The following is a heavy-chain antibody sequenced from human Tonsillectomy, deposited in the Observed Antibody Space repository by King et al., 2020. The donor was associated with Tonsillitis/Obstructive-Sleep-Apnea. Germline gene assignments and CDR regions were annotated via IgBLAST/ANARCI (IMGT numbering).Heavy chain of an antibody. CDR3: TTGPVVTPEDY. Sequence: VQLVESGGGLIKPGGSLRLSCAASGFTFSKAWMSWVRQAPGKGLEWVGRFKSKTDGGTTEYAAPVKGRFTISRDDSKNTLYLQMNSLKTEDTAVYYCTTGPVVTPEDYWGQGTMLTVSS. CDR2: FKSKTDGGTT. J-gene: IGHJ4*02. D-gene: IGHD4-23*01. V-gene: IGHV3-15*01. CDR1: GFTFSKAW.